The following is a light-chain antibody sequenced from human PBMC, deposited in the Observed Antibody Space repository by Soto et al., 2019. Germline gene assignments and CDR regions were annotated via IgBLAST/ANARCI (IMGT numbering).Light chain of an antibody. CDR1: QSVSSN. J-gene: IGKJ4*01. Sequence: EIVMTQSPATLSVSPGERATLSCRASQSVSSNLAWYQQKPGQAPRLLIYGASTRATGIPARFSGSGSGTEFTLTISSLQSEDLAFYYCQQYNNWPLLTFGGGTKVEIK. V-gene: IGKV3-15*01. CDR3: QQYNNWPLLT. CDR2: GAS.